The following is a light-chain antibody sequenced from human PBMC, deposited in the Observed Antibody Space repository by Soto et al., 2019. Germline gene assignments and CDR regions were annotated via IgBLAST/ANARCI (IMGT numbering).Light chain of an antibody. J-gene: IGLJ2*01. V-gene: IGLV1-47*01. Sequence: QSVLTQPPSASGTPGQRVTISCSGSSSNIGRNYVYWYQQLPGTAPKLLIYRNNQRPSGVPDRFSGSKSGTSASLAISGLRSEDEADYYCAAWDDSLSALFGGGTKLTVL. CDR2: RNN. CDR1: SSNIGRNY. CDR3: AAWDDSLSAL.